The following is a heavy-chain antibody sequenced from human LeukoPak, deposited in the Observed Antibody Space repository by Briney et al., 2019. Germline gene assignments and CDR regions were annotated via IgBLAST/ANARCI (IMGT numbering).Heavy chain of an antibody. CDR2: ISYDGSNK. Sequence: GRSLRLSCAASGFTFSSYAMHWVRQAPGKGLEWVAVISYDGSNKYYADSVKGRFTISRDNSKNTLYLQMNSLRAEDTAVYYCARGAEEWPDDYWGQGTLVTVSP. V-gene: IGHV3-30*04. CDR3: ARGAEEWPDDY. J-gene: IGHJ4*02. CDR1: GFTFSSYA. D-gene: IGHD3-3*01.